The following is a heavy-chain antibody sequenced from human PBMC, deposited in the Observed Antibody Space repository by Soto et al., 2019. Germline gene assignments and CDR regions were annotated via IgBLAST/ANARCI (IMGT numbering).Heavy chain of an antibody. CDR3: ARDLTPSRNGMDV. CDR1: GFSISTYG. J-gene: IGHJ6*02. Sequence: QVQLVESGGGVAQPGGSLRLSCAASGFSISTYGMHWVRQAPGRGLEWVTVIWYDGSNTFYADSVKGRFTISRDNSHNTLFLQMNSMRGEDTALYYCARDLTPSRNGMDVWGQGTTVTVSS. D-gene: IGHD7-27*01. CDR2: IWYDGSNT. V-gene: IGHV3-33*01.